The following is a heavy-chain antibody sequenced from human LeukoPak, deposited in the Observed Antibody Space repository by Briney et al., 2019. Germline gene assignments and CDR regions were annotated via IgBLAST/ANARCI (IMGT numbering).Heavy chain of an antibody. CDR3: ATESYSGSYLYAFDI. D-gene: IGHD1-26*01. Sequence: ASVKVSCKASGFTFTSSAMHWVRQAPGKGLEWMGGFDPEDGETIYAQKFQGRVTMTEDTSTDTAYMELSSLRSEDTAVYYCATESYSGSYLYAFDIWGQGTMVTVSS. J-gene: IGHJ3*02. V-gene: IGHV1-24*01. CDR2: FDPEDGET. CDR1: GFTFTSSA.